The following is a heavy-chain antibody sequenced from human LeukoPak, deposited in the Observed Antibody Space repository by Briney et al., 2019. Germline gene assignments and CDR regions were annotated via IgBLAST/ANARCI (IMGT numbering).Heavy chain of an antibody. CDR1: GFSFSTYS. J-gene: IGHJ1*01. CDR3: ARVPITLAGTKDAKYFQH. Sequence: GGSLRLSCAASGFSFSTYSINWVRQAPGKGLEWVSSISSSTSYMYYADSVKGRFTISRDNARNSLYLQMSSLRAEDTAVYYCARVPITLAGTKDAKYFQHWGQGTLVSVSS. D-gene: IGHD6-19*01. CDR2: ISSSTSYM. V-gene: IGHV3-21*01.